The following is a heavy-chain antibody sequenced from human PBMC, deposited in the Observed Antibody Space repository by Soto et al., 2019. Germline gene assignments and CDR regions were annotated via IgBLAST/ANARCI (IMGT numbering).Heavy chain of an antibody. CDR3: AKDIRGSGWGFGFDY. J-gene: IGHJ4*02. CDR2: ISWNSGSI. D-gene: IGHD6-19*01. CDR1: GFTFDDYA. Sequence: DVQLVESGGGLVQPGRSLRLSCAASGFTFDDYAMHWVRQAPGKGLEWVSGISWNSGSIGYADSVKGRFTISRDNAKNSLYLQMNSLRAEDTALYYCAKDIRGSGWGFGFDYWGQGTLVTVSS. V-gene: IGHV3-9*01.